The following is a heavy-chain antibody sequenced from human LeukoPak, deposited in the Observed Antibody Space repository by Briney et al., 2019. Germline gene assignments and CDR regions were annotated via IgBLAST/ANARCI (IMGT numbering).Heavy chain of an antibody. CDR3: ARRARGTYLYYFDY. D-gene: IGHD1-26*01. V-gene: IGHV4-39*01. CDR1: GGSISSSNYY. Sequence: SETLSLTCTVSGGSISSSNYYWGWIRQPPGKGLEWIESIYYSGNNYYNPSLKSRVTISVDTSKNQSSLRLSSVTAADTAVYYCARRARGTYLYYFDYWGQGTLVSVSS. J-gene: IGHJ4*02. CDR2: IYYSGNN.